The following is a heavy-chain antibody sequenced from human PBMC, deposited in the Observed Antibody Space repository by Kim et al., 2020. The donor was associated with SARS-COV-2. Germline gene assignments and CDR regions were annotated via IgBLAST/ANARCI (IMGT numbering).Heavy chain of an antibody. V-gene: IGHV4-61*02. CDR2: VSSSGST. CDR1: GGSISSGSYY. J-gene: IGHJ4*02. D-gene: IGHD6-6*01. Sequence: SETLSLTCTVSGGSISSGSYYWSWIRQPAGKGLDWIGRVSSSGSTNYNPSLKSRVTISIKTSKNEFPLNLSSVIAADTAVYYCARGSSPVDYWGQGTLVTVSS. CDR3: ARGSSPVDY.